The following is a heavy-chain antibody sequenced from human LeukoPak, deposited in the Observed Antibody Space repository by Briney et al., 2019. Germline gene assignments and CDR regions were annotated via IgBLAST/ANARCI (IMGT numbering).Heavy chain of an antibody. V-gene: IGHV1-69*06. CDR1: GYTLTELS. D-gene: IGHD3-22*01. Sequence: SVKVSCKVSGYTLTELSMHWVRQAPGQGLEWMGGIIPIFGTANYAQKFQGRVTITADKSTSTAYMELSSLRSEDTAVYYCARGTSSSGYYYWGQGTLVTVSS. J-gene: IGHJ4*02. CDR2: IIPIFGTA. CDR3: ARGTSSSGYYY.